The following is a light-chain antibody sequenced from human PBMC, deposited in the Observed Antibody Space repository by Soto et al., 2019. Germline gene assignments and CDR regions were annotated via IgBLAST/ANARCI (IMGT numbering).Light chain of an antibody. Sequence: DIQMTQSPSTLSASVGDRVTITCRSSQSISSWLAWYQQKPGKAPKLLIYDASSLESGVTSRFSGSGSGTEFTLAISSLQPDDFATHYCQQYNSYSYTFGQGTKLQIK. CDR3: QQYNSYSYT. CDR1: QSISSW. J-gene: IGKJ2*01. V-gene: IGKV1-5*01. CDR2: DAS.